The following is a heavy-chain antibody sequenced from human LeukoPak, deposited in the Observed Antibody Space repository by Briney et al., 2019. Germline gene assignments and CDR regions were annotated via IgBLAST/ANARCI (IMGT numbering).Heavy chain of an antibody. CDR2: IPYDGSNK. CDR1: GFTFSSYA. Sequence: GGSLRLSCAASGFTFSSYAMHWVRQAPGKGLEWVAVIPYDGSNKYYADSVKGRFTISRDNSKNTLYLQMNSLRAEDTAVYYCARVRRNDYVWGSVFWGQGTLVTVSS. J-gene: IGHJ4*02. D-gene: IGHD3-16*01. CDR3: ARVRRNDYVWGSVF. V-gene: IGHV3-30-3*01.